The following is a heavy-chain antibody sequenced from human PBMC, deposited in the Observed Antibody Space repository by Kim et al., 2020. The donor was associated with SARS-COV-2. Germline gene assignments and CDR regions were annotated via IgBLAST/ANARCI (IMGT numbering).Heavy chain of an antibody. V-gene: IGHV6-1*01. CDR2: TYYRSRWYY. Sequence: SQTLSLTCAISGDSVSCNTAAWNWIRQSPSRALEWLGRTYYRSRWYYDYAVSVKSRATISPDTSRNQFSLQLNSVTPDDTAIYYCARGAIAVAGPRLPDYWGQGTLVTVSS. CDR1: GDSVSCNTAA. CDR3: ARGAIAVAGPRLPDY. J-gene: IGHJ4*02. D-gene: IGHD6-19*01.